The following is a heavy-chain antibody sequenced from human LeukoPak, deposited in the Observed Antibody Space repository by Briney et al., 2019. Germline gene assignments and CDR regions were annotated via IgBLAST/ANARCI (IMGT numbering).Heavy chain of an antibody. CDR2: ISSSGSTT. D-gene: IGHD2-15*01. CDR3: ARRDNYDY. V-gene: IGHV3-21*01. Sequence: PGGSLRLSCAASGFSFSSSTMNWVRQAPGTGLEWVSSISSSGSTTHYSDSVKGRFSISRDNAKNSLYLQMNSLRAEDTAVYYCARRDNYDYWGQGTLVTVSS. CDR1: GFSFSSST. J-gene: IGHJ4*02.